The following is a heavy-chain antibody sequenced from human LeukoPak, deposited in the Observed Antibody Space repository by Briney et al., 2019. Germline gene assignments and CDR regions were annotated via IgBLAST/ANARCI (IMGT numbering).Heavy chain of an antibody. Sequence: GGSLRLSCAASGFTFSNYWMIWVRQAPGKGLEWVANIKQDGSEKYYVDSVRGRFTISRDNAKNSLYLQMNSLRAEDTAVYYCARDLNYDSSGYYFDAFDIWGQGTMVTVSS. CDR2: IKQDGSEK. J-gene: IGHJ3*02. V-gene: IGHV3-7*03. CDR1: GFTFSNYW. D-gene: IGHD3-22*01. CDR3: ARDLNYDSSGYYFDAFDI.